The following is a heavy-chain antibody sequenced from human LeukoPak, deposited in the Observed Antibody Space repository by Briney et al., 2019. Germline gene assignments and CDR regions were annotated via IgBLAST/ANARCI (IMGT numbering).Heavy chain of an antibody. D-gene: IGHD2-15*01. CDR1: GYTFTSYG. CDR3: ARYDRGYCSGGSCYGDLDY. V-gene: IGHV1-18*01. Sequence: ASVKVSCKASGYTFTSYGISWVRQAPGQGLEWMGWISAYNGNTDYAQKLQGRVTMTTDTSTGTAYMELRSLRSDDTAVYYCARYDRGYCSGGSCYGDLDYWAREPWSPSPQ. CDR2: ISAYNGNT. J-gene: IGHJ4*02.